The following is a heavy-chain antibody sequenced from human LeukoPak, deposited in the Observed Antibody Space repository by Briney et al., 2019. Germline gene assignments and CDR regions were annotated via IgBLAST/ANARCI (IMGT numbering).Heavy chain of an antibody. CDR3: TTDRLTIFGVVIVPDFDY. J-gene: IGHJ4*02. CDR2: IKSKTDGGTT. CDR1: GFTFNSHG. D-gene: IGHD3-3*01. Sequence: PGGSLRLSCAVSGFTFNSHGMSWVRQAPGKGLEWVGRIKSKTDGGTTDYAAPVKGRFTISRDDSKNTLYLQMNSLKTEDTAVYYCTTDRLTIFGVVIVPDFDYWGQGTLVTVSS. V-gene: IGHV3-15*01.